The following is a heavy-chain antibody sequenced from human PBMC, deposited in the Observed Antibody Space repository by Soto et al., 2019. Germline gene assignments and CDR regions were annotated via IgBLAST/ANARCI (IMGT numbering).Heavy chain of an antibody. V-gene: IGHV4-34*01. Sequence: SETLSLTCAVYGGSFSGYYWSWIRQPPGKGLEWIGEINHSGSTNYNPSLKSRVTISVDTSKNQFSLKLSSVTAADTAVYYCARGPPNQEYSSGEGWFDPWGQGTLVTVSS. D-gene: IGHD6-25*01. J-gene: IGHJ5*02. CDR1: GGSFSGYY. CDR3: ARGPPNQEYSSGEGWFDP. CDR2: INHSGST.